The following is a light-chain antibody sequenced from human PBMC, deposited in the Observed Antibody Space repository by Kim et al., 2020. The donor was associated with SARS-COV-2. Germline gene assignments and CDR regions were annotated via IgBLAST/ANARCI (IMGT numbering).Light chain of an antibody. Sequence: SYELTQPPSVSVSPGQTASITCSGDKLGDKYACWYQQTPGQSPVLVIYQDSKRHSGIPERFSGSNSGNTATLTISGTQAMDVADYYCQAWDSSVVFGGGTKVTFL. CDR3: QAWDSSVV. CDR1: KLGDKY. CDR2: QDS. J-gene: IGLJ2*01. V-gene: IGLV3-1*01.